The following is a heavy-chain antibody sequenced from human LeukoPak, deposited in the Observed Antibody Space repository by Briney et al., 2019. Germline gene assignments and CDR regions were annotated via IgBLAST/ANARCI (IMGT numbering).Heavy chain of an antibody. J-gene: IGHJ5*02. D-gene: IGHD2-8*01. CDR3: TRLPNGWGSKWFDP. CDR1: GGSISSSSYY. V-gene: IGHV4-39*01. CDR2: IYYSGST. Sequence: SETLSLTCTVSGGSISSSSYYWGWIRQPPGKGLEWIGSIYYSGSTYYNPSLKSRVTISVDTSKNQFSLKLSSVTAADTAVYYCTRLPNGWGSKWFDPWGQGTLVTVSS.